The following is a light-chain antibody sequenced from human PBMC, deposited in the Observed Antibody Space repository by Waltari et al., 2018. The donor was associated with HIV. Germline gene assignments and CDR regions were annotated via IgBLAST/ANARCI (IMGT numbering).Light chain of an antibody. V-gene: IGKV1-12*01. CDR3: QQANSFPWT. CDR2: ATS. Sequence: DIQMTQSPSSVFASVGDRATITCRASQPVSSWLTLYLQKPGKTHDLLIYATSILQSGVPSRFSGSVSGTNFTLTITSLQTEDFASYYCQQANSFPWTFGQGTKVEIK. CDR1: QPVSSW. J-gene: IGKJ1*01.